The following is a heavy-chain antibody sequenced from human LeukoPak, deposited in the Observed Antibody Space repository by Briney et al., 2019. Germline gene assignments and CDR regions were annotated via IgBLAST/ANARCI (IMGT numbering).Heavy chain of an antibody. V-gene: IGHV4-39*01. CDR2: IYYSRST. Sequence: SETLSLTCTVSGGSISSSSYYWGWIRQPPGKGLEWIGSIYYSRSTYYNPSLKSRVTISVDTSKNQFSLKLSSVTAADTAVYYCARHRGGNSRWYFDYWGQGTLVTVSS. J-gene: IGHJ4*02. CDR1: GGSISSSSYY. D-gene: IGHD4-23*01. CDR3: ARHRGGNSRWYFDY.